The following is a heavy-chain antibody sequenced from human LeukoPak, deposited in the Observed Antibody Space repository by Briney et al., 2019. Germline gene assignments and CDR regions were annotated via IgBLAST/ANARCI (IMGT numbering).Heavy chain of an antibody. CDR2: IIPILGIA. CDR1: GGTFSSYA. D-gene: IGHD2-2*03. V-gene: IGHV1-69*04. J-gene: IGHJ5*02. Sequence: ASVKVSCEASGGTFSSYAISWVRQAPGQGLEWMGRIIPILGIANYAQKFQGRVTITADKSTSTAYMELGSLRSEDTAVYYCARDIVDIVVVPAALPNWFDPWGQGTLVTVSS. CDR3: ARDIVDIVVVPAALPNWFDP.